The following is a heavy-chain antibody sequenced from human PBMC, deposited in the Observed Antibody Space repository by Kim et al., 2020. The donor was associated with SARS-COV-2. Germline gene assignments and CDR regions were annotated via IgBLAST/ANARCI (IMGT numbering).Heavy chain of an antibody. D-gene: IGHD4-17*01. CDR1: GFTFSNYA. Sequence: GGSLRLSCAASGFTFSNYAMSWVRQAPGKGLEWVSVISGSGGTTYYTDSVKGRFTISRDNSKNTLYLQMNSLRAEDTAVYYCAKQRTYGDSYFDNWGQGTLVTVSS. V-gene: IGHV3-23*01. J-gene: IGHJ4*02. CDR2: ISGSGGTT. CDR3: AKQRTYGDSYFDN.